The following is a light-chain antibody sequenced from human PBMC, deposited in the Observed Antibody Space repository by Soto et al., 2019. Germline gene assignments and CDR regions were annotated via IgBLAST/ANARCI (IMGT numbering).Light chain of an antibody. V-gene: IGKV1-27*01. CDR3: QQYTRAPIT. Sequence: DIQMTQSPSSLSASVGDRVTVTCRASQGIDTYLACYQQKPGQVPKLLIYAASTLQSGVPSRFSGSGSGTDFTLTISSLQPADVATYFCQQYTRAPITFGPGTKVDIK. CDR1: QGIDTY. J-gene: IGKJ3*01. CDR2: AAS.